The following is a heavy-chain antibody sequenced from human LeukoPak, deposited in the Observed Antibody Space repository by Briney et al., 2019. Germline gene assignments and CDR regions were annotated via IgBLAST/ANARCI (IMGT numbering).Heavy chain of an antibody. CDR3: PKAPSIAARRAVCFDP. Sequence: GASVKVSCKASGYTFTGYYMHWVRQAPGQGLEWMGRINPNSGGTHYAQKFQGRATMTMDTSITTASMELGRLRSDDTAASYSPKAPSIAARRAVCFDPWGQGTLVSVSS. CDR2: INPNSGGT. CDR1: GYTFTGYY. D-gene: IGHD6-6*01. J-gene: IGHJ5*02. V-gene: IGHV1-2*06.